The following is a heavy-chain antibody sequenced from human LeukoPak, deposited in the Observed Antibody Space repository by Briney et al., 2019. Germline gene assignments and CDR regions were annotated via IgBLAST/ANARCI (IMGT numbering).Heavy chain of an antibody. Sequence: ASVKVSCKASGYTFTGYYMHWVRQAPGQGLEWMGWINPNSGGTNYAQKFQGRVTMTRDTSISTAYMELSRLRSDDTAVYYCARPYDFWSGYYSPWGQGTLVTVSS. V-gene: IGHV1-2*02. D-gene: IGHD3-3*01. CDR1: GYTFTGYY. CDR3: ARPYDFWSGYYSP. J-gene: IGHJ4*02. CDR2: INPNSGGT.